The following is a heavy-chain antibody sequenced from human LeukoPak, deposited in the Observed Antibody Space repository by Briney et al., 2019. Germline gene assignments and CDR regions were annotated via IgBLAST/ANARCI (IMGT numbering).Heavy chain of an antibody. J-gene: IGHJ4*02. CDR1: GFIVSYFD. Sequence: WGSLSCSCAASGFIVSYFDMSWVRQAPGNELEWVSAISHSGRSTYYADSVKGRFTISRDNSKNTLYLEMNSLRADDTAVYYCAKAVAVALDYWGQGTLVTVSS. V-gene: IGHV3-23*01. D-gene: IGHD6-19*01. CDR3: AKAVAVALDY. CDR2: ISHSGRST.